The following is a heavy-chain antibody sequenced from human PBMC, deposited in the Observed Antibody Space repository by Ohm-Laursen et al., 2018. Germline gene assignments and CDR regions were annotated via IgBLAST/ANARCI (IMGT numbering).Heavy chain of an antibody. J-gene: IGHJ4*02. V-gene: IGHV4-34*01. Sequence: GTLSLTCAVSSGSISSYYWSWIRQPPGKGLEWIGEINHSGSTNYNPSLKSRVTISVDTSKNQFSLKLSSVTAADTAVYYCARLDLGTGYLFDYWGQGTLVTVSS. D-gene: IGHD5-18*01. CDR1: SGSISSYY. CDR2: INHSGST. CDR3: ARLDLGTGYLFDY.